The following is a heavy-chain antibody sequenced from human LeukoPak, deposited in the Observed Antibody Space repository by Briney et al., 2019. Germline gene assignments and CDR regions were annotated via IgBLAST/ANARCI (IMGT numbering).Heavy chain of an antibody. CDR2: IYYSGST. CDR1: GGSISSSSYY. J-gene: IGHJ4*02. D-gene: IGHD3-10*01. Sequence: PSETLSLTCTVSGGSISSSSYYWGWIRQPPGKGLEWIGNIYYSGSTYYNPSLKSRVTISVDTSKNQFSLKLSSVTAADTAVYYCARITSAFCDQWGQGILVTVSS. V-gene: IGHV4-39*07. CDR3: ARITSAFCDQ.